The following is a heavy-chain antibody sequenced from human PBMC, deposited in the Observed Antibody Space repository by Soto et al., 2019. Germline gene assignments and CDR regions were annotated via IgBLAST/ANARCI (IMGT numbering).Heavy chain of an antibody. J-gene: IGHJ4*02. CDR3: AHLTTGGFYFDY. V-gene: IGHV2-5*02. CDR1: GFSLRNSGVG. D-gene: IGHD4-17*01. Sequence: QITLKESGPTLVKPTQTLTLTCTFSGFSLRNSGVGVGWIRQPPGKALEWLALIYWDDDKRYSPSLKSRLTITKATSKNQVVLTMTNRDPVDTATYYCAHLTTGGFYFDYWGQGTLVTVSS. CDR2: IYWDDDK.